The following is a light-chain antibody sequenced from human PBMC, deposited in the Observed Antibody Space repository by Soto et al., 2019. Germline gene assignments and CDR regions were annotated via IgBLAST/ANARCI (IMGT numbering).Light chain of an antibody. Sequence: QSVLTQPRSVAGSPGQSITISCAGTSSDVGHYNFVSWYQQHPGKAPKLMIYDVNKRPSGVPDRFSGSKSDNTASLTISGLQAEDDADFYCCSYAGNYTYVFGTGTKVTVL. CDR3: CSYAGNYTYV. J-gene: IGLJ1*01. V-gene: IGLV2-11*01. CDR1: SSDVGHYNF. CDR2: DVN.